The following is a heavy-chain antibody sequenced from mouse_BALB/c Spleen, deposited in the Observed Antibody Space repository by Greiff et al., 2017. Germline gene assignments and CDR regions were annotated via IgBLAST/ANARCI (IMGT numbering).Heavy chain of an antibody. CDR1: GFTFSSYA. J-gene: IGHJ4*01. CDR2: ISSGGST. D-gene: IGHD1-2*01. V-gene: IGHV5-6-5*01. CDR3: ARHYDPGYAMDY. Sequence: EVKLMESGGGLVQPGGSLKLSCAASGFTFSSYAMSWVRQTPEKRLEWVASISSGGSTYYPDSVKGRFTISRDNARNTLYLQMSSLKSEDTAMYYCARHYDPGYAMDYWGQGTSVTVSS.